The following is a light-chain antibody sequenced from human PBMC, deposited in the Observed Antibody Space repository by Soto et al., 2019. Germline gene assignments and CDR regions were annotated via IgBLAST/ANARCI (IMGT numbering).Light chain of an antibody. V-gene: IGKV3-20*01. J-gene: IGKJ2*01. Sequence: EIVLTQSPRTLSLSPGESATLSCRASQNVYINSLAWFQQKPGQTPRLLIYGPSTRAAGVPDRFTGSGSGADFSLTITSLEPEDFAMYYCQQYSSSPATFGQGTKLEIK. CDR2: GPS. CDR3: QQYSSSPAT. CDR1: QNVYINS.